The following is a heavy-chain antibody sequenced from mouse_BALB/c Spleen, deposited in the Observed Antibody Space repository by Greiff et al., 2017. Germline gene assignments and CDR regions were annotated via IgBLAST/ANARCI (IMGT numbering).Heavy chain of an antibody. V-gene: IGHV1-69*01. CDR1: GYTFTDYW. J-gene: IGHJ1*01. CDR3: ARRGDYGSSYWYFDV. CDR2: IDTSDSYT. D-gene: IGHD1-1*01. Sequence: VKLQQPGAELVMPGASVKMSCKASGYTFTDYWMHWVKQRPGQGLEWIGAIDTSDSYTSYNQKFKGKATLTVDESSSTAYMQLSSLTSEDSAVYYCARRGDYGSSYWYFDVWGAGTTVTVSS.